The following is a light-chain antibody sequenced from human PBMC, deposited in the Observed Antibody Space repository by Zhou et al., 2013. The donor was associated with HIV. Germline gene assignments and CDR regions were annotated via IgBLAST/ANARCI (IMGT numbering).Light chain of an antibody. J-gene: IGKJ4*01. CDR1: QSISSY. V-gene: IGKV1-NL1*01. Sequence: DIQMTQSPSSLSASVGDRVTITCRASQSISSYLNWYQQKPGKAPKLLLYAASRLESGVPSRFSGSGSGTDYTLTISSLQPEDVASYYCQKYNSAPLTFGGGTKVEIK. CDR3: QKYNSAPLT. CDR2: AAS.